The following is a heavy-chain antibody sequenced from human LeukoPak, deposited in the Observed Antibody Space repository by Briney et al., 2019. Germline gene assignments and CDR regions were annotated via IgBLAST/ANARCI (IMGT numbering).Heavy chain of an antibody. J-gene: IGHJ4*02. CDR2: ISSSSSYI. CDR1: GFTFSSFT. Sequence: GASVRLSCAASGFTFSSFTMNWVRQAPGQGLEWVSSISSSSSYIYSADSVKGRFTISRDNARNSLYLRMNSLRAEDTAVYYCARDPGAYSSSPIDYWGQGTLVTVSS. CDR3: ARDPGAYSSSPIDY. V-gene: IGHV3-21*01. D-gene: IGHD6-6*01.